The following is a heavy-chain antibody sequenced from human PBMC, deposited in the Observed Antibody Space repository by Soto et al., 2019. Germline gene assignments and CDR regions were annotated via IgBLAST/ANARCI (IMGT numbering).Heavy chain of an antibody. J-gene: IGHJ6*02. CDR3: ARDGDGTSGSYPPPYYYYGMDV. V-gene: IGHV1-69*13. CDR1: GGTFSSYA. CDR2: IIPIFGTA. Sequence: GASVKVSCKASGGTFSSYAISWVRQAPGQGLEWMGGIIPIFGTANYAQKFQGRVTITADESTSTAYMELSSLRSEDTAVYYCARDGDGTSGSYPPPYYYYGMDVWGQGTTVTVSS. D-gene: IGHD1-26*01.